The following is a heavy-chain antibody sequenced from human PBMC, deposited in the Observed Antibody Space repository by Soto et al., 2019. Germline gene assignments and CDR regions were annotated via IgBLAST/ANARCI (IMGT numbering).Heavy chain of an antibody. Sequence: QVQLVQSGAEVKKPGASVKVSCKTSGYTFTSSGISWVRQAPGQGLEWMGWISAYNGNTDYAQKFQGRVIMTTDTSASTAYMELRSLRSDDTALYYCARVMTYCTSRSCHDYWGQGTLVAVSS. CDR2: ISAYNGNT. J-gene: IGHJ4*02. CDR3: ARVMTYCTSRSCHDY. V-gene: IGHV1-18*01. D-gene: IGHD2-2*01. CDR1: GYTFTSSG.